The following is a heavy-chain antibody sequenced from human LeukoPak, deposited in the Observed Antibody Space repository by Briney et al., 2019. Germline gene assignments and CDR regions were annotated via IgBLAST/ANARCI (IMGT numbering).Heavy chain of an antibody. CDR3: ARDLCFGNYDTSGECRYFDY. D-gene: IGHD3-22*01. CDR2: INAVNGNT. J-gene: IGHJ4*02. Sequence: ASVKVSCKAYGYTLSTYTMHWVRQAPGQSLEWMGWINAVNGNTKYSQTFQGRVTITRDTSASTAYMELSSLRSEDTAIYYCARDLCFGNYDTSGECRYFDYWGQGTLVTVSS. CDR1: GYTLSTYT. V-gene: IGHV1-3*01.